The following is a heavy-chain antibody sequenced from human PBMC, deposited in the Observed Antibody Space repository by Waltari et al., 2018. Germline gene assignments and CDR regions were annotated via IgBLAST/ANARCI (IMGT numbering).Heavy chain of an antibody. V-gene: IGHV4-4*02. CDR1: GDSMSSNDW. D-gene: IGHD2-15*01. CDR3: ARDRGRGLYFDS. Sequence: QLQLQESGPGLVKPSGALSLTCPVSGDSMSSNDWWSWVRPTPEKGLEWIGQIHRRGKTNYNPSLESRVTISIDTSNNQFSLKVASTTAADTAVYYCARDRGRGLYFDSWGQGILVTVSP. CDR2: IHRRGKT. J-gene: IGHJ4*02.